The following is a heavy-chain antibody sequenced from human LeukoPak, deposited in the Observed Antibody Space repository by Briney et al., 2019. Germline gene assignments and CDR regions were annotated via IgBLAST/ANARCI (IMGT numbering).Heavy chain of an antibody. CDR1: GFTFSSYA. Sequence: GGPLRLSCAASGFTFSSYAMSWVRQAPGKGLEWVSAISGSGGSTYYADSVKGRFTISRDNAKNSLYLQMNSLRAEDTAVYYCARRYCNTCPTGHAFDLWGQGTMVTVSA. CDR3: ARRYCNTCPTGHAFDL. V-gene: IGHV3-23*01. D-gene: IGHD2/OR15-2a*01. J-gene: IGHJ3*01. CDR2: ISGSGGST.